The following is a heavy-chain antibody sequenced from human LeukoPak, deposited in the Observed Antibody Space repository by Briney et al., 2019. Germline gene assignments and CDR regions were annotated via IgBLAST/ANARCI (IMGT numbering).Heavy chain of an antibody. V-gene: IGHV3-74*01. D-gene: IGHD2-2*02. CDR3: ARDDVVVPAAIDYYYYMDV. J-gene: IGHJ6*03. CDR1: GFTFSNSW. CDR2: INTDGDTT. Sequence: PGGSLRLSCAASGFTFSNSWMHWVRQAPGKGLVWVSRINTDGDTTSYADSVKGRFTISRDNAKNSLYLQMNSLRAEDTAVYYCARDDVVVPAAIDYYYYMDVWGKGTAVTVSS.